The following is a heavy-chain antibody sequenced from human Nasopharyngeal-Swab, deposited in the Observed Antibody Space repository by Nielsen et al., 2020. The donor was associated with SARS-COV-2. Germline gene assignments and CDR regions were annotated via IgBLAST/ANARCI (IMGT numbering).Heavy chain of an antibody. CDR3: ARRGDYYDSSGYMYYFDY. V-gene: IGHV1-46*01. CDR1: GYTFPSYY. D-gene: IGHD3-22*01. Sequence: ASVQVSCQASGYTFPSYYMHWVRQAPGQGLEWMGIINPSGGSTSYAQKFQGRVTMTRDTSTSTVYMELSILRSEDTAVYYCARRGDYYDSSGYMYYFDYWGQGTLVTVSS. J-gene: IGHJ4*02. CDR2: INPSGGST.